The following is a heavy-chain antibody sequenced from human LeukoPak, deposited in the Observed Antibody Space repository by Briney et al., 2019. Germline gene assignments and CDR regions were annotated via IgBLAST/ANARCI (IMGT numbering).Heavy chain of an antibody. CDR3: ARDTYVLLGFGELSSAFDI. CDR1: GGTFSSYA. V-gene: IGHV1-69*05. CDR2: IIPIFGTA. D-gene: IGHD3-10*01. J-gene: IGHJ3*02. Sequence: ASVKVSCKASGGTFSSYAISWVRQAPGPGLEWMGRIIPIFGTANYAQKFQGRVTITTDESTSTAYMELSSLRSEDTAVYYCARDTYVLLGFGELSSAFDIWGQGTMVTVSS.